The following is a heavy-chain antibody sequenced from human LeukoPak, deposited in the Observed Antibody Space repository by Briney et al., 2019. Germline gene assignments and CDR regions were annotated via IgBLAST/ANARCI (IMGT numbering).Heavy chain of an antibody. V-gene: IGHV1-18*01. CDR2: ISVYNGNT. CDR1: GYTFTSYG. D-gene: IGHD5-18*01. Sequence: GASVKVSCKASGYTFTSYGINWVRQAPGQGLEWMGWISVYNGNTLYAQRPQGRVTMTTDTSTSTAYMDLRSLRSDDTAVYYCARALDTPTNDYWGQGTLVTVSS. CDR3: ARALDTPTNDY. J-gene: IGHJ4*02.